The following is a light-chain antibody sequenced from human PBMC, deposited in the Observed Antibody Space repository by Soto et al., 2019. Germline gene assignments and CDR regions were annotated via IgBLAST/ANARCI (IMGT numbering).Light chain of an antibody. CDR2: GAS. Sequence: VLNKSAAALSLYPWERATPSCRASQSVSSYLAWYQQKPGQAHRLLIYGASTRPTGIPARFSGRGSGTDFTLTISSLEHEDFAVYYCQQRSIAITFG. CDR3: QQRSIAIT. J-gene: IGKJ5*01. V-gene: IGKV3-11*01. CDR1: QSVSSY.